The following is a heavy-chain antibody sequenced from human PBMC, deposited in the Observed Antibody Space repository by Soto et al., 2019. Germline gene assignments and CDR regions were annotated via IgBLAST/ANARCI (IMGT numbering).Heavy chain of an antibody. V-gene: IGHV1-18*01. CDR2: ISAYNGNT. J-gene: IGHJ6*02. Sequence: QVQLVQSGAEVEKPGASVKVSCKASGFNFITYGINWVRQAPGQGLEWMGWISAYNGNTNYAQKLQGRVTMTTDTSTTTAYMELRSLRSDDTAVHYCARGYCSGGSCPYGVDVWGQGTTVTVSS. CDR1: GFNFITYG. D-gene: IGHD2-15*01. CDR3: ARGYCSGGSCPYGVDV.